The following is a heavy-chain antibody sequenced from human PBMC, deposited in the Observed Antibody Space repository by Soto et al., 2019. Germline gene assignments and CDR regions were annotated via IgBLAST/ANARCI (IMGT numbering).Heavy chain of an antibody. V-gene: IGHV3-23*01. CDR1: GFTFSSYA. J-gene: IGHJ4*02. Sequence: GGSLRLSCAASGFTFSSYAMSWVRQAPGKGLEWVSAISGSGGSTYYADSVKGRFTISRDNSKNTLYLQMNSLRAEDTAVYYCAKALSHSALQCDYFDYWGQGTLVTVSS. CDR2: ISGSGGST. CDR3: AKALSHSALQCDYFDY.